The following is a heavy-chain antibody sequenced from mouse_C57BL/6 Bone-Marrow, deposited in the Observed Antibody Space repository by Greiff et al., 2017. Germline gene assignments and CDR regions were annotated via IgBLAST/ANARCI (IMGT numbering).Heavy chain of an antibody. D-gene: IGHD1-2*01. J-gene: IGHJ3*01. V-gene: IGHV1-69*01. CDR3: ARAYGSAWFAY. CDR1: GYTFTSYW. Sequence: VQLQQPGAELVMPGASVKLSCKASGYTFTSYWMHWVKQRPGQGLEWIGEIDPSDSYTNYNQKFKGKSTLTVDKSSSTAYMQLSSLTSEDAAVDYCARAYGSAWFAYWGQGTLVTVSA. CDR2: IDPSDSYT.